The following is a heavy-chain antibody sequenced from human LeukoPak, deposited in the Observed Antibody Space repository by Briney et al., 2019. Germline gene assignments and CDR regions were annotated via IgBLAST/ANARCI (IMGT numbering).Heavy chain of an antibody. D-gene: IGHD3-22*01. Sequence: PSETLSLTCAVYGGSFSGYYWSWIRQPPGKGLEWIGEINHSGSTNYNPSLKSRVTISVDTSKNQFSLKLSSVTAADTAVYYYARVRNGYYYDTVTPPYYFDYWGQGTLVTVSS. J-gene: IGHJ4*02. CDR1: GGSFSGYY. V-gene: IGHV4-34*01. CDR3: ARVRNGYYYDTVTPPYYFDY. CDR2: INHSGST.